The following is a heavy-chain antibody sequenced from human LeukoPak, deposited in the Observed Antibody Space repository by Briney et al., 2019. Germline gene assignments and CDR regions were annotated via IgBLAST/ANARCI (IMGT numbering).Heavy chain of an antibody. V-gene: IGHV3-21*01. CDR3: AREHSSSSFDY. CDR2: ISSSSSYI. CDR1: YS. Sequence: YSXXXVRQAPGKGLEWVSSISSSSSYIYYADSVKGRFTISRDNAKNSLYLQMNSLRAEDTAVYYCAREHSSSSFDYWGQGTLVTVSS. D-gene: IGHD6-6*01. J-gene: IGHJ4*02.